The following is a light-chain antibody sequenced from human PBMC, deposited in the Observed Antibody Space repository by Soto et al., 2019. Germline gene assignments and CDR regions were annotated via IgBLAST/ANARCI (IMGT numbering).Light chain of an antibody. CDR2: DAS. J-gene: IGKJ5*01. Sequence: EIVLTQSPATLSLSPGERATLSCRASQSVSSYLAWYQQKPGQAPRLLIYDASNRATGIPARFSGSGSGTDFTLTISSLEPEGFAVYYFQQRSNWPRTFGQGTRLEIK. CDR1: QSVSSY. V-gene: IGKV3-11*01. CDR3: QQRSNWPRT.